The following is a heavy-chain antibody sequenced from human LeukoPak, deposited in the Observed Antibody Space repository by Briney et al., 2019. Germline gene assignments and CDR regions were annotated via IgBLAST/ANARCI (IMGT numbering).Heavy chain of an antibody. CDR3: ARDYDFWSGSRFDP. CDR1: GYTFTGYY. J-gene: IGHJ5*02. CDR2: INPNSGGT. D-gene: IGHD3-3*01. Sequence: ASVKVSCKASGYTFTGYYMHWVRQAPGQGLEWMGWINPNSGGTNYAQKFQGRVTMTRDTSISTAYMELSRLRSDDTAVYYCARDYDFWSGSRFDPWGQGTLVTVSS. V-gene: IGHV1-2*02.